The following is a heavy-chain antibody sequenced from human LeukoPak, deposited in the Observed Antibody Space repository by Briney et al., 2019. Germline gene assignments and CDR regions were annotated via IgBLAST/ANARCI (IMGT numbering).Heavy chain of an antibody. J-gene: IGHJ4*02. D-gene: IGHD3-10*01. Sequence: GGSLRLSCAASGFTFSSHGMHWVRQAPGKGLEWVAFIRYDGSNKYYADSVKGRFTISRDNSKNTLYLQMNSLRAEDTAVYYCAKGPSRSGSYYSDVDYWGQGTLVTVSS. V-gene: IGHV3-30*02. CDR1: GFTFSSHG. CDR3: AKGPSRSGSYYSDVDY. CDR2: IRYDGSNK.